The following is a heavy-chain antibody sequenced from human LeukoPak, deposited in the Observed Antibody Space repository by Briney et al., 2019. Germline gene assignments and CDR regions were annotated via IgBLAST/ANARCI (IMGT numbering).Heavy chain of an antibody. J-gene: IGHJ4*02. CDR1: GFTFTSYN. Sequence: PGGSLRLSCAASGFTFTSYNMNWVRQAPGKGLEWVSYISSSTSTIYYADSVKGRFTVSRDNAKNSLSLQMNSLRAEDTAEYYCASQPEGGGYRYDSHPGYFDFWGQGTLVTVSS. V-gene: IGHV3-48*01. D-gene: IGHD5-18*01. CDR3: ASQPEGGGYRYDSHPGYFDF. CDR2: ISSSTSTI.